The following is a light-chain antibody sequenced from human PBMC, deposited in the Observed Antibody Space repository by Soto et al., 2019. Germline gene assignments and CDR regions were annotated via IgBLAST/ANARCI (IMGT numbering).Light chain of an antibody. CDR2: AAP. CDR3: QQGYNTPRT. J-gene: IGKJ1*01. V-gene: IGKV1-39*01. CDR1: QSISSY. Sequence: DIQMTQSPSSLSASVGDRVTITCRASQSISSYLNWYQQKPRKAPKPLIYAAPSLQSGVTSRFSGSRAGTEFTLPISRLQPEDFATYYGQQGYNTPRTFGQSAKVDSK.